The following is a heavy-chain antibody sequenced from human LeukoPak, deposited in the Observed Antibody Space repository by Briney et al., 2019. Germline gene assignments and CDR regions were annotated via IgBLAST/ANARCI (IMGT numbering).Heavy chain of an antibody. V-gene: IGHV3-30-3*01. Sequence: GGSLRLSCAASGFTFSSYAMHWVRQAPGKGLEWVAVISYDGSNKYYADSVKGRFTISRDNSKNTLYLQMNSLRAEDTAVFYCARDRDTAMVHDAFDIWGQGTMVTVSS. D-gene: IGHD5-18*01. CDR3: ARDRDTAMVHDAFDI. CDR1: GFTFSSYA. CDR2: ISYDGSNK. J-gene: IGHJ3*02.